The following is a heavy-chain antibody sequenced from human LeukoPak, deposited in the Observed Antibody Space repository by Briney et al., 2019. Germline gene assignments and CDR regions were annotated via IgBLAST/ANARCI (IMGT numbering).Heavy chain of an antibody. Sequence: ASVKVSCKASGYTFTSYGISWVRQAPGQGLEWMGWMNPNSVNTGYAQKFQGRITITRNTSISTAYMELSSLRSEDTAVYYCARTMTTVVTPYLGSYYMDVWGKGTTVTVSS. CDR3: ARTMTTVVTPYLGSYYMDV. CDR2: MNPNSVNT. CDR1: GYTFTSYG. V-gene: IGHV1-8*03. D-gene: IGHD4-23*01. J-gene: IGHJ6*03.